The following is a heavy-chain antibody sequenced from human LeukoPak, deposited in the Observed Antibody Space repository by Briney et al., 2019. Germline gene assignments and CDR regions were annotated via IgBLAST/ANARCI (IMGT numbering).Heavy chain of an antibody. CDR1: GGSLSNYY. V-gene: IGHV4-59*01. CDR3: ARRSWGSDFDY. D-gene: IGHD3-16*01. J-gene: IGHJ4*02. Sequence: SETRSLTCSVSGGSLSNYYWTWSRQPPGKGLEWIGYIYSSGSTNYNPSLRSRVSISVDTSENQFSLNLSSVTAADTAVYYCARRSWGSDFDYWGQGALVTVSS. CDR2: IYSSGST.